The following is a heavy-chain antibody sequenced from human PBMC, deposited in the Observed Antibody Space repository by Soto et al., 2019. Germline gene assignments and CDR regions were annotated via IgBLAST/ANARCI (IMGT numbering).Heavy chain of an antibody. CDR3: AGHGGRSPEGRYYYGMDV. D-gene: IGHD3-10*01. Sequence: QVQLVQSGAEVKKPGSSVKVSCKASGGTFSSYAISWVRQAPGQGLEWMGGIIPIFGTADYAQKFQGRVTVTADESTSTAYMELSTLRSEDTAVYYCAGHGGRSPEGRYYYGMDVWGQGTTVTVSS. V-gene: IGHV1-69*12. CDR1: GGTFSSYA. CDR2: IIPIFGTA. J-gene: IGHJ6*02.